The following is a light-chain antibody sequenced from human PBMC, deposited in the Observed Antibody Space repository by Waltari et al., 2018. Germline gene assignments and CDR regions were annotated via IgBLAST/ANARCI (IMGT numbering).Light chain of an antibody. Sequence: QSALTQPPSASGSPGQSVTISCTGTSSDVGGYNYFSWYQQYPGKPPEPSLYEVSRRPSGVPDRFSGSKSGNTASLTVSGLQAEDEADYYCSSYAGITNWVFGGGTKLTVL. J-gene: IGLJ3*02. CDR3: SSYAGITNWV. CDR2: EVS. CDR1: SSDVGGYNY. V-gene: IGLV2-8*01.